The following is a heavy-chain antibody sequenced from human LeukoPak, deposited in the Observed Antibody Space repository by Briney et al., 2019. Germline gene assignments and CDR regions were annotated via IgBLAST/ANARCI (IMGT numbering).Heavy chain of an antibody. D-gene: IGHD4-23*01. CDR2: IYYSGSP. J-gene: IGHJ4*02. CDR1: GGSISSYY. CDR3: ARGGVSVGGNFDY. V-gene: IGHV4-59*01. Sequence: SETLSLTCTVSGGSISSYYWNWIRQPPGKGLEWIGYIYYSGSPNYNPSLKSRVTISVDTSKNQLSLKLSSVTAADTAVYYCARGGVSVGGNFDYWGQGTLVTVSS.